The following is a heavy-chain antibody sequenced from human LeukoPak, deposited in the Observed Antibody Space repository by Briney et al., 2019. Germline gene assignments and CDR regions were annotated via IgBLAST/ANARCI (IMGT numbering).Heavy chain of an antibody. V-gene: IGHV3-7*01. J-gene: IGHJ4*02. D-gene: IGHD2-15*01. CDR1: GFSFSNYW. CDR3: ARGNRYCSVDSCHTGDY. CDR2: IKKDGSEK. Sequence: PGGSLRLSCAASGFSFSNYWMSWVRQTPGKGLEWVADIKKDGSEKYYVDSVKGRFTISRDNAKNSLYLQMNSLRAEDTAVYYCARGNRYCSVDSCHTGDYWGQGTLVTVSS.